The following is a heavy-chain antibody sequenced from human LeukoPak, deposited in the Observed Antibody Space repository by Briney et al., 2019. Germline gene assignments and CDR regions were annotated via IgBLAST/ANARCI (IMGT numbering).Heavy chain of an antibody. CDR3: AGSYYYGSGSYFGEDY. Sequence: PSETLSLTCTVSGDSISSGSYYWSWIRQPAGKGLEWIGRIYTSGSTNYNPSLKSRVTISVDTSKNQFSLKLSSVTAADTAVYYCAGSYYYGSGSYFGEDYWGQGTLVTVSS. V-gene: IGHV4-61*02. J-gene: IGHJ4*02. CDR2: IYTSGST. CDR1: GDSISSGSYY. D-gene: IGHD3-10*01.